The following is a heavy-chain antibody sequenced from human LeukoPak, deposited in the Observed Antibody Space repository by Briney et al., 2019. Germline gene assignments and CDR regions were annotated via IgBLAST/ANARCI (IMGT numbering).Heavy chain of an antibody. D-gene: IGHD2-21*01. V-gene: IGHV1-18*01. Sequence: ASVKASCKASGYTFISYNIHWVRQAPGQGLEWMGWISAYNGNTNYAQNLQGRVTMTTDTSTSTAYMELRSLRSDDTAVYYCARGSVSYSSLSPWGQGTLVTVSS. J-gene: IGHJ5*02. CDR3: ARGSVSYSSLSP. CDR2: ISAYNGNT. CDR1: GYTFISYN.